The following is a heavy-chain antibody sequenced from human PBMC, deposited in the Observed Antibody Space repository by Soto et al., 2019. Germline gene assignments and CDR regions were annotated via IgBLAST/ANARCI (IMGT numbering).Heavy chain of an antibody. CDR2: IYYSGST. Sequence: SETLSLTCTVSGGSISSGGYYWSWIRQHPGKGLEWIGYIYYSGSTYYNPSLKSRVTISVDTSKNQFSLKLSSVTAADTAVYYCASQLLWFGESPPTTFDYWGQGTLVTVS. CDR1: GGSISSGGYY. J-gene: IGHJ4*02. CDR3: ASQLLWFGESPPTTFDY. D-gene: IGHD3-10*01. V-gene: IGHV4-31*03.